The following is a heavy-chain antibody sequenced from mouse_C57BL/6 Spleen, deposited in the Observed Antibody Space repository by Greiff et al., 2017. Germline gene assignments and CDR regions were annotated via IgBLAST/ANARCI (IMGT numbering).Heavy chain of an antibody. CDR2: FYPGSGSI. Sequence: QVQLQQSGAELVKPGASVKLSCKASGYTFTEYTIHWVKQRSGQGLEWIGWFYPGSGSIKYNEKFKDKATLTADKSSSTVYMELSRLTSEDSAVYFCARHEVGTHQGRNYAMDYWGQGTSVTVSS. D-gene: IGHD3-1*01. J-gene: IGHJ4*01. CDR3: ARHEVGTHQGRNYAMDY. CDR1: GYTFTEYT. V-gene: IGHV1-62-2*01.